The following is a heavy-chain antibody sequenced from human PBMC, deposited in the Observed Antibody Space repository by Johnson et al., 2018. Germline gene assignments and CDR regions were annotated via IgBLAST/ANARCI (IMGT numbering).Heavy chain of an antibody. Sequence: QVQLVQSGGGVVQPGRSLRLSCIASGFTFSHYGMHWVRQAPGKGLEWVAVISFDGTNKHFADSVKGRFTISRDSSKNTLYLQLNSLRAEDTAVYFCAKDAYGRNYYSSYMDFWGKGTTVIVS. CDR2: ISFDGTNK. CDR3: AKDAYGRNYYSSYMDF. V-gene: IGHV3-30*18. J-gene: IGHJ6*03. D-gene: IGHD4-17*01. CDR1: GFTFSHYG.